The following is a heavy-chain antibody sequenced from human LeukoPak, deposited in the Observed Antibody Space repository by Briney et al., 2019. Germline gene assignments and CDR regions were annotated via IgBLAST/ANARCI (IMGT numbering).Heavy chain of an antibody. J-gene: IGHJ6*03. Sequence: SETLSLSCIVSGGAISNSSYYWGWIRQPPGKGLEWIGSIYYSGSTYYNPSLKSRVTLSVDTSKNQFSLKLSSVTAADTAVYYCASQLRFLEWLKDYMDVWGKGTTVTVSS. CDR3: ASQLRFLEWLKDYMDV. V-gene: IGHV4-39*01. D-gene: IGHD3-3*01. CDR2: IYYSGST. CDR1: GGAISNSSYY.